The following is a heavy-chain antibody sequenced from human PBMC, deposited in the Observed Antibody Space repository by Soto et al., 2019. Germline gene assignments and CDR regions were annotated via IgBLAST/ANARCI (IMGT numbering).Heavy chain of an antibody. J-gene: IGHJ4*02. CDR3: ATADTAMQFDY. V-gene: IGHV4-59*01. CDR2: IYYSGST. D-gene: IGHD5-18*01. Sequence: PSETLSLTCTVSGGSISSYYWSWIRQPPGKGLEWIGYIYYSGSTNYNPSLKSRVTISVDTSKNQFSLKLSSVTAADTAVYYCATADTAMQFDYWGQGTLVTVSS. CDR1: GGSISSYY.